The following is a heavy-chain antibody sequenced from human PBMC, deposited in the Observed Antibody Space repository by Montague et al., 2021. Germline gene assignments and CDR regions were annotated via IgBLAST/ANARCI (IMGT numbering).Heavy chain of an antibody. Sequence: QSGAGVKKPGESLKISCKTSGYTFSDYWIAWVRQMPGKGLDWMGIIYPGDSDVKYSPSFQGQVTISVDKSVTTAYLQLTSLRASDSAMYYCARLALKDYTGRGPLGNWGQGTLVTVSS. CDR1: GYTFSDYW. CDR3: ARLALKDYTGRGPLGN. V-gene: IGHV5-51*01. CDR2: IYPGDSDV. D-gene: IGHD4-11*01. J-gene: IGHJ4*02.